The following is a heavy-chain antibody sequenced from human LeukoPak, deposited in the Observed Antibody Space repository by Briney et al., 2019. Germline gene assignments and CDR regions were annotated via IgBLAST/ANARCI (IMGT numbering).Heavy chain of an antibody. V-gene: IGHV1-2*02. CDR2: INPNSGGT. CDR3: ARDSYCSSTSCYRYYYGMDV. D-gene: IGHD2-2*01. J-gene: IGHJ6*02. Sequence: ASVKVSCKASGYTFTGYYMHWVRQAPGQGLEWMGWINPNSGGTNYAQKFQGRVTMTRDTSISTAYMELSRLRSDDTAVYYCARDSYCSSTSCYRYYYGMDVWAKGPRSPSP. CDR1: GYTFTGYY.